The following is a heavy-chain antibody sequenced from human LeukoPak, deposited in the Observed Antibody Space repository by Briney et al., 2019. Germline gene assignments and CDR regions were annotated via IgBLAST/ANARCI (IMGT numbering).Heavy chain of an antibody. CDR1: GYW. CDR2: IYPGDSDT. D-gene: IGHD3-22*01. J-gene: IGHJ4*02. Sequence: GESLKIPCKGSGYWIGWVRQMPGKGLEWMGIIYPGDSDTRYSPSFQGQVTISADKSISTAYLQWSSLKASDTAMYYCARTLATYYYDSSGYYYVWGQGTLVTVSS. CDR3: ARTLATYYYDSSGYYYV. V-gene: IGHV5-51*01.